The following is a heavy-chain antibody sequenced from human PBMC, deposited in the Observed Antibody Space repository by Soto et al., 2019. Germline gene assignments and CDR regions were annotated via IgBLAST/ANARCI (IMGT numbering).Heavy chain of an antibody. J-gene: IGHJ4*02. CDR3: AKDLDILDSMFGSDY. CDR1: GFTFSSYA. CDR2: ISGSGGST. D-gene: IGHD3-22*01. Sequence: GGSLRLSCAASGFTFSSYAMSWVRQAPGKGLEWVSAISGSGGSTYYADSVKGRFTISRDNSKNTLDLQMNSLRAEDTAVYDCAKDLDILDSMFGSDYWGQGTLVTVSS. V-gene: IGHV3-23*01.